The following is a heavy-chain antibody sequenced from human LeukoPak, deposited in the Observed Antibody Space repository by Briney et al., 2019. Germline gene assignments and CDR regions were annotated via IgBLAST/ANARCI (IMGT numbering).Heavy chain of an antibody. V-gene: IGHV3-30*02. CDR3: AKGSSTSIDY. Sequence: GGSLRLSCAASGFTFSSYGMHWVRQAPGKGLEWAAFIRYDGSNKYYADSVKGRFTISRDNSKNPLYLQMNSLRAEDTAVYYCAKGSSTSIDYWGQGTLVTVSS. CDR1: GFTFSSYG. D-gene: IGHD2-2*01. J-gene: IGHJ4*02. CDR2: IRYDGSNK.